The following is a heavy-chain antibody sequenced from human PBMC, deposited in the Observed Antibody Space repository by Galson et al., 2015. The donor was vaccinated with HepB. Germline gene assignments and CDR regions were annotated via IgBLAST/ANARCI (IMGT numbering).Heavy chain of an antibody. Sequence: QSGAEVKKPGESLKISCKGSGYSFTSYWIGWVRQMPGKGLEWMGIIYPGDSDTRYSPSFQGQVTISADKSISTAYLQWSSLKASDTAMYYCATQTSPYGSGSHHFDYYYGMDVWGQGTTVTVSS. CDR1: GYSFTSYW. CDR3: ATQTSPYGSGSHHFDYYYGMDV. D-gene: IGHD3-10*01. CDR2: IYPGDSDT. V-gene: IGHV5-51*01. J-gene: IGHJ6*02.